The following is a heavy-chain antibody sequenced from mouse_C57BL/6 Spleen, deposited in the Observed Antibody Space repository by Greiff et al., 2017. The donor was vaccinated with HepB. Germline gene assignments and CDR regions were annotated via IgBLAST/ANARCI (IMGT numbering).Heavy chain of an antibody. Sequence: VQLQQSGAELVRPGASVTLSCKASGYTFTDYEMHWVKQTPVHGLEWIGAIDPETGGTAYNQKFKGKAILTADKSSSTAYMELRILTSEDAAVYYCTSAFYYYGSRRYFDVWGTGTTVTVSS. D-gene: IGHD1-1*01. CDR1: GYTFTDYE. J-gene: IGHJ1*03. CDR3: TSAFYYYGSRRYFDV. V-gene: IGHV1-15*01. CDR2: IDPETGGT.